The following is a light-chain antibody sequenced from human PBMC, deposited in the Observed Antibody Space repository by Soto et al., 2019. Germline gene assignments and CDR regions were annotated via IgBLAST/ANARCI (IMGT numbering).Light chain of an antibody. CDR1: HSVTTH. CDR3: QQRSDSIT. Sequence: EIVLTQSPDTLSLSPGERATLSFWASHSVTTHLAWFQQRPGQTPGLLIYDASTRAPGIPARFSGRGSGADFTLTISSLEPEDFAVYYCQQRSDSITFGQGTRLENK. J-gene: IGKJ5*01. CDR2: DAS. V-gene: IGKV3-11*01.